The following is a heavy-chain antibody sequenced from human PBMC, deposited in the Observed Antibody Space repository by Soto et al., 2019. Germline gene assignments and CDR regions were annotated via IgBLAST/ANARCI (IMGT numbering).Heavy chain of an antibody. CDR3: ARDLSASLVPICYYYGMDV. Sequence: GSLRLSGAASGFTFSSHSMNWVRQAPGKGLEWVSSISSSSSYIYYADSVKGRFTISRDNAKNSLYLQMNSLRAEDTAVYYCARDLSASLVPICYYYGMDVWGQGTTVTVSS. J-gene: IGHJ6*02. CDR1: GFTFSSHS. D-gene: IGHD6-6*01. CDR2: ISSSSSYI. V-gene: IGHV3-21*01.